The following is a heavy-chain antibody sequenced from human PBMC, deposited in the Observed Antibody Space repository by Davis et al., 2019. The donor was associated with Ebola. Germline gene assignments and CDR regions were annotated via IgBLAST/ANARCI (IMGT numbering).Heavy chain of an antibody. CDR3: ARQEVAVAGTLYYYGMDV. J-gene: IGHJ6*02. CDR2: IYPGDSDT. CDR1: GYSFTSYW. V-gene: IGHV5-51*01. D-gene: IGHD6-19*01. Sequence: GESLKISCKGSGYSFTSYWIGWVRQMPGKGLEWMGIIYPGDSDTRYSPSFQGQVTISADKSISTAYLQWSSLKASDTAMYYCARQEVAVAGTLYYYGMDVWGQGTTVTVSS.